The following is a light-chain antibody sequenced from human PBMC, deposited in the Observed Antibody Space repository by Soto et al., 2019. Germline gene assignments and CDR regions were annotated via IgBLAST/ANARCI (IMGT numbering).Light chain of an antibody. V-gene: IGLV2-14*03. CDR1: SSDVGGYNY. J-gene: IGLJ1*01. CDR2: DVS. Sequence: QSALTQPASVSGSPGQSITISCTGTSSDVGGYNYVSWYQHHPGKAPKLMIYDVSNRPSGVSNRFSGSKSGTTASLTISGLQAEHEADYYCSSYTSSTALVFGTGTKVTVL. CDR3: SSYTSSTALV.